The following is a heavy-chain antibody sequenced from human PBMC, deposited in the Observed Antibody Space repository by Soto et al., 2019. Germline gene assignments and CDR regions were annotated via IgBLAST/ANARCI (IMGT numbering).Heavy chain of an antibody. CDR2: ISDDGSQK. V-gene: IGHV3-30-3*01. CDR3: AGDYRRGVNTNFNWFDP. Sequence: GGSLRLSCAASGFTFSSNAIHWVRQAPGKGLEWVAVISDDGSQKYYADSVKGRFTISRDNSKNTLYLQMNSLRLEDTAVYYCAGDYRRGVNTNFNWFDPWGQGT. CDR1: GFTFSSNA. D-gene: IGHD3-10*01. J-gene: IGHJ5*02.